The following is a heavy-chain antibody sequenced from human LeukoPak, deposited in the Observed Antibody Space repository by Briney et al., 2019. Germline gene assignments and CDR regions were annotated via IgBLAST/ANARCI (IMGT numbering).Heavy chain of an antibody. J-gene: IGHJ5*02. D-gene: IGHD2-15*01. CDR1: GGSISSGSYY. Sequence: SETLSLTCTVSGGSISSGSYYWSWIRQPAGKGLEWIGRIYTSGSTNYNPSLKSRVTISVDTSKNQLSLKLSSVTAADTAVYYCARGLNRDCSGGSCYYSGWFDPWGQGTLVTVSS. CDR3: ARGLNRDCSGGSCYYSGWFDP. CDR2: IYTSGST. V-gene: IGHV4-61*02.